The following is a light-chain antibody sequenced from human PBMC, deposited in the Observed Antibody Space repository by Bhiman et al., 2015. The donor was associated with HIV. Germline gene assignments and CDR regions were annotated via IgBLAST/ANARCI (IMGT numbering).Light chain of an antibody. CDR2: YGR. J-gene: IGLJ2*01. V-gene: IGLV3-21*04. Sequence: SYVLTQPPSSVAPGQTARITCGGNNIGSKNVHWYQQKPGQAPVLVIYYGRDRPSGIPERFSGSNSGSTATLTISRVEAGDEADYYCQVWDSSSDQVVLGGGTKLTVL. CDR3: QVWDSSSDQVV. CDR1: NIGSKN.